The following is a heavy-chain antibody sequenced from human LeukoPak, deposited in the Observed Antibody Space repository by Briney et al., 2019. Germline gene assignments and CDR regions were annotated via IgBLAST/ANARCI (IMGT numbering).Heavy chain of an antibody. V-gene: IGHV1-46*01. CDR1: GYVFTRFY. Sequence: GASVKVSCKASGYVFTRFYMHWVRQAPGHGLEWMGMINPSGGSTTYSQKFQGRVTMTRDTSTSTVYMDLRGLRSDDTAMYFCARDGTPPPGKGMDVWAQGTTVTVSS. CDR3: ARDGTPPPGKGMDV. CDR2: INPSGGST. D-gene: IGHD1-26*01. J-gene: IGHJ6*02.